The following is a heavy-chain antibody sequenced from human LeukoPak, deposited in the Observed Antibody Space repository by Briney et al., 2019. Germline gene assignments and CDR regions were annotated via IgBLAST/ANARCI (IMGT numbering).Heavy chain of an antibody. V-gene: IGHV3-48*02. CDR3: AREVMVATNNWFDP. J-gene: IGHJ5*02. CDR2: ISSSSSTI. D-gene: IGHD5-12*01. Sequence: GGSLRLSCAASGFTFSSYSMNWVRQAPGEGLEWVSYISSSSSTIYYADSVKGRFTISRDNAKNSLYLQMNSLRDEDTAVYYCAREVMVATNNWFDPWGQGTLVTVSS. CDR1: GFTFSSYS.